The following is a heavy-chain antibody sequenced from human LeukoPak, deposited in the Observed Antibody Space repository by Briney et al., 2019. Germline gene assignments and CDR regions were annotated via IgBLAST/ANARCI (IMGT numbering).Heavy chain of an antibody. CDR1: GFTFTSHD. V-gene: IGHV1-8*01. CDR3: AREIRFLAGDDWFDP. D-gene: IGHD3-3*01. J-gene: IGHJ5*02. Sequence: EASVKVSCKASGFTFTSHDYNWVRQATGQGLEWMGWMNPNSGNTGYAQKFQGRVTMTRDTSITTVYMELSSLTSEDTAVYYCAREIRFLAGDDWFDPWGQGTLVTVSS. CDR2: MNPNSGNT.